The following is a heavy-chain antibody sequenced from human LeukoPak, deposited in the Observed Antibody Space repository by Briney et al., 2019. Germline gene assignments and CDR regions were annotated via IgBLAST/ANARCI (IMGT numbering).Heavy chain of an antibody. D-gene: IGHD1-26*01. CDR2: ISTSGGRT. V-gene: IGHV3-23*01. Sequence: GGSLRLSCAASGFTFSTYAMTWVRQAPGKGLEWVSGISTSGGRTYYADSVKGRFTISRDNSKNTLYLQMNSLRAEDTAEYYCARSAVGTSCCTAVDYWGQGTLVTVSS. CDR1: GFTFSTYA. J-gene: IGHJ4*02. CDR3: ARSAVGTSCCTAVDY.